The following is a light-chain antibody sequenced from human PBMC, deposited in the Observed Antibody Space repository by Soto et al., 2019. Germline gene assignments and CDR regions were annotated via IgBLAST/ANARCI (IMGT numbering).Light chain of an antibody. V-gene: IGKV1-5*03. J-gene: IGKJ1*01. CDR3: QHYNSYTEV. CDR2: KAS. Sequence: DIQFTQSPSSLFASVGDRVTTTCRASQSIGSWLAWYQQNPGKVAKLLIYKASSLESGVPSRFSGRGSGTAFTLTISSLKRDDVATSECQHYNSYTEVFGPGTKVDI. CDR1: QSIGSW.